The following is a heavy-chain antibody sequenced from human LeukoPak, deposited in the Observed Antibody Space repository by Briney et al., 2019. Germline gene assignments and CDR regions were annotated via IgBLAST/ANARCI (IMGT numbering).Heavy chain of an antibody. CDR2: IYYSGST. CDR3: ARLYSSGWEFDY. Sequence: PSETLSLTCTVSGVSISSSSYYWGWIRQPPGKGLEWIGSIYYSGSTYYNPSLKSRVTISVDTSKNQFSLKLSSVTAADTAVYYCARLYSSGWEFDYWGQGTLVTVSS. D-gene: IGHD6-19*01. J-gene: IGHJ4*02. V-gene: IGHV4-39*01. CDR1: GVSISSSSYY.